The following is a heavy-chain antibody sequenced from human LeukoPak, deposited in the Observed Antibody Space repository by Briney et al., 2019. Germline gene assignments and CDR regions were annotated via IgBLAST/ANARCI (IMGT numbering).Heavy chain of an antibody. CDR3: ARHLNNCGDDCYIFDY. CDR2: IYYSGST. J-gene: IGHJ4*02. CDR1: GGSIFSYY. Sequence: KPSETLSLTCTVSGGSIFSYYWSWIRQPPGKGLEWMGYIYYSGSTNYNPSLKSRVTISVDTSKNQFSLRVSPVTAADTAVYYCARHLNNCGDDCYIFDYWGQGTLVTVSS. V-gene: IGHV4-59*08. D-gene: IGHD2-21*01.